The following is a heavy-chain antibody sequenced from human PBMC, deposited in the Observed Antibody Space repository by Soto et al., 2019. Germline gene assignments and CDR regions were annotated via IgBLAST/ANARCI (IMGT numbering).Heavy chain of an antibody. D-gene: IGHD1-1*01. CDR2: ISRSGNVI. Sequence: HGGSLRLSCATSGFILSDCAMNWVRQAPGKGLEWVSDISRSGNVIDYADSMKGRFTISRDNSKDTLYLQINSLRAEDTAVYYCANPIPKTGTTFGFWGQGTLVTVSS. J-gene: IGHJ4*02. V-gene: IGHV3-48*01. CDR1: GFILSDCA. CDR3: ANPIPKTGTTFGF.